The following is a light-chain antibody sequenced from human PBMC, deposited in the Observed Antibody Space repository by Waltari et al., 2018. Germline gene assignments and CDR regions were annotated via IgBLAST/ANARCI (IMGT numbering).Light chain of an antibody. Sequence: QSVVTQPPSASGTPGQRVTTSCSGRSPNHGSNSVSWFQPLPGTAPQLLIHRHNQRPSGVPDRFSGSKSGTSASLAISGLRSEDEADYYCAAWDDSLSGPVFGGGTKLTVL. CDR2: RHN. CDR3: AAWDDSLSGPV. V-gene: IGLV1-47*01. CDR1: SPNHGSNS. J-gene: IGLJ2*01.